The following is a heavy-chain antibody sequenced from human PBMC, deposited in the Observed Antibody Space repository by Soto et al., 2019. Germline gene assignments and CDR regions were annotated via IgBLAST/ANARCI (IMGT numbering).Heavy chain of an antibody. D-gene: IGHD1-1*01. Sequence: GGSLRLSCAASGFSFSSYVMSWVRQAPGKGLEWVSAISGSGGSTYYADSVKGRFTISRDNSKNTLYLQLNGLRAEDTAVYYCALEAGHWAFDYWGQGMLVTVSS. CDR1: GFSFSSYV. CDR2: ISGSGGST. CDR3: ALEAGHWAFDY. J-gene: IGHJ4*02. V-gene: IGHV3-23*01.